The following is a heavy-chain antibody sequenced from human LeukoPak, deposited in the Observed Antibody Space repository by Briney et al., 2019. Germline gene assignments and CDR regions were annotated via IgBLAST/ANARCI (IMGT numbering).Heavy chain of an antibody. V-gene: IGHV3-15*01. CDR3: TMYYDFWSGRKYYYYYYGMDV. CDR2: IKSKTDGGTT. Sequence: TGGSLRLSCAASGFTFSNHWMSWVRQAPGKGLEWVGRIKSKTDGGTTDYAAPVKGRFTISRDDSKNTLYLQMNSLKTEDTAVYYCTMYYDFWSGRKYYYYYYGMDVWGQGTTVTVSS. J-gene: IGHJ6*02. CDR1: GFTFSNHW. D-gene: IGHD3-3*01.